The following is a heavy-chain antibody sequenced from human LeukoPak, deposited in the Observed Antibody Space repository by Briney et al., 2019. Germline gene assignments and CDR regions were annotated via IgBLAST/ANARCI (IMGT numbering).Heavy chain of an antibody. J-gene: IGHJ1*01. CDR3: TRDSDNGARYFQH. CDR2: IYSGGTT. D-gene: IGHD4-17*01. Sequence: GGSLRLSCAASGFIVSSSYMSWVRQAPGKGLEWVSVIYSGGTTNYADSVKGRFTISRDNSKNTLYLQMNSLRAEDTAVYYCTRDSDNGARYFQHWGQGTLVTVSS. CDR1: GFIVSSSY. V-gene: IGHV3-53*01.